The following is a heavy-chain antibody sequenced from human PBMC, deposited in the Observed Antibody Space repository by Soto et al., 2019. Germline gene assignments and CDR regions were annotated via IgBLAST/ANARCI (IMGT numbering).Heavy chain of an antibody. D-gene: IGHD1-7*01. CDR3: VKLNYWAFGDGRFYYFDS. J-gene: IGHJ4*02. V-gene: IGHV3-23*01. CDR1: GSDFTFSAHA. Sequence: PGGSLRLSCAVSGSDFTFSAHAMGWVRQAPGKGLEWVSGISDYSRATYYGDSVKGRFTISRDNSEQTLFLHMNSLRGEDTAMYRCVKLNYWAFGDGRFYYFDSWGQGTPVTVSS. CDR2: ISDYSRAT.